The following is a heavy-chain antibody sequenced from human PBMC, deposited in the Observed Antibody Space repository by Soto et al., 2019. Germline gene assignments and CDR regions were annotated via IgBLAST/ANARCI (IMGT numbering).Heavy chain of an antibody. J-gene: IGHJ4*02. D-gene: IGHD5-12*01. CDR1: GGSINTFY. V-gene: IGHV4-4*07. CDR2: IFSSGST. Sequence: KTSETLSLTCTVSGGSINTFYWSWVRQPAGKGLEWIGRIFSSGSTSFNPSLESRVAMSVDTSKNHFSLNLSSVTAADMAVYYCAREGSYSAYNFAHGIQLWSFDFWGQGAPVTVSS. CDR3: AREGSYSAYNFAHGIQLWSFDF.